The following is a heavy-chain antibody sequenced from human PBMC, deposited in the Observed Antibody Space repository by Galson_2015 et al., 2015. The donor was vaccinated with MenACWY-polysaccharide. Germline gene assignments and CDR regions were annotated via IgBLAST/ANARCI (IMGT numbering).Heavy chain of an antibody. V-gene: IGHV3-30*18. CDR1: GFTFSSYG. CDR2: ILYDGSNK. CDR3: AKAAVSGSGSYNYYYYGLDV. Sequence: LRLSCAASGFTFSSYGMHWVRQSPGKGLEWVAVILYDGSNKYSVDSVKGRFTISRDNSKNTLFLQMNSLRTEDTAVYYCAKAAVSGSGSYNYYYYGLDVWGQGTTVTVSS. D-gene: IGHD3-10*01. J-gene: IGHJ6*02.